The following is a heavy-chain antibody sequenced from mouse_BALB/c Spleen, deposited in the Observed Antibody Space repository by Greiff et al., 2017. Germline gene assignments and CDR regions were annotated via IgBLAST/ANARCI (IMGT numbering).Heavy chain of an antibody. CDR1: GFTFSSYG. V-gene: IGHV5-6-3*01. CDR2: INSNGGST. Sequence: DVMLVESGGGLVQPGGSLKLSCAASGFTFSSYGMSWVRQTPDKRLELVATINSNGGSTYYPDSVKGRFTISRDNAKNTLYLQMSSLKSEDTAMYYCASLRYYAMDYWGQGTSVTVSS. CDR3: ASLRYYAMDY. J-gene: IGHJ4*01. D-gene: IGHD1-1*01.